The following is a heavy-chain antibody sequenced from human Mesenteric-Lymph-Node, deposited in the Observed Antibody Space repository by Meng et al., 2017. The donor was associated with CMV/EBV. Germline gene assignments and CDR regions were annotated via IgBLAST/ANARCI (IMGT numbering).Heavy chain of an antibody. J-gene: IGHJ4*02. CDR2: IYWDDDK. CDR3: AHSSGIAAAGPFYFDY. CDR1: GFSLRTSGVG. V-gene: IGHV2-5*02. Sequence: QMTLKESGPTLVKPTQTLTLTCTFSGFSLRTSGVGVGWIRQPPGKALEWLALIYWDDDKRYRPSLKSRLTITKDTSKNQVVLTMTNMDPVDTATYYCAHSSGIAAAGPFYFDYWGQGTLVTVSS. D-gene: IGHD6-13*01.